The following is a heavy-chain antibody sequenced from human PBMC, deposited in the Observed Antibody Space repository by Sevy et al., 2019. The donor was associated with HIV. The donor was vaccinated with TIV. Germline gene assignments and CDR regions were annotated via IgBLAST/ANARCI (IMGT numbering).Heavy chain of an antibody. CDR3: ARAYCSGGRCYSLAY. J-gene: IGHJ4*02. D-gene: IGHD2-15*01. CDR1: GYTFTTYR. CDR2: ISPNNGDT. V-gene: IGHV1-18*01. Sequence: ASVKVSCKVSGYTFTTYRIFWVREAPGQGLESMGWISPNNGDTDYAQKFQGRVTLITDKSKTTAYMELRGLRSDDTAVYFCARAYCSGGRCYSLAYWGQGTLVTVSS.